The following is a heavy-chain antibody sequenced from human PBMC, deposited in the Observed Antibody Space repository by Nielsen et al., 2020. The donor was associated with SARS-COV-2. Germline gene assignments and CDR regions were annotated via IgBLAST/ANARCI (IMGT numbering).Heavy chain of an antibody. CDR2: ITMSGAYM. D-gene: IGHD6-13*01. CDR3: AKEGGVSAAADY. Sequence: GESLKISCAASGFRFTSYSMNWVRQAPGKGLEWVAFITMSGAYMYYADSVRGRFTISRDNPKNSLYLQMNSLRAEDTAVYYCAKEGGVSAAADYWGQGTLVTVSS. J-gene: IGHJ4*02. CDR1: GFRFTSYS. V-gene: IGHV3-21*01.